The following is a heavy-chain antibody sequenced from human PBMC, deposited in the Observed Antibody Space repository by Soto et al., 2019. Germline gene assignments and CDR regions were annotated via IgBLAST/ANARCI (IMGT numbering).Heavy chain of an antibody. J-gene: IGHJ5*02. CDR1: GYVFTGVY. CDR2: IFPNSGAT. CDR3: ARGRSLKWNWFDR. D-gene: IGHD2-15*01. V-gene: IGHV1-2*02. Sequence: QVQLVQSGAEVKKPGASVRVSCKASGYVFTGVYLHWVRQAPGQGLEWMGWIFPNSGATNYAQKFQGRVTLTRDTSLSTGYMDLTRLTSDDTAVYYCARGRSLKWNWFDRWGHGTLVTVSS.